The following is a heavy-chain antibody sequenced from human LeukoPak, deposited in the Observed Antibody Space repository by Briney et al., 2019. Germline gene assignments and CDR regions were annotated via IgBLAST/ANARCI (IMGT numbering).Heavy chain of an antibody. D-gene: IGHD6-19*01. CDR2: ISAYNGNT. CDR1: GYTFTSCG. Sequence: ASVKVSCKASGYTFTSCGISWVRQAPGQGLEWMGWISAYNGNTNYAQKLQGRVTMTTDTSTSTAYMELRSLRSDDTAVYYCARDLFGTAVAGSQGYYYGMDVWGQGTTVTVSS. V-gene: IGHV1-18*01. J-gene: IGHJ6*02. CDR3: ARDLFGTAVAGSQGYYYGMDV.